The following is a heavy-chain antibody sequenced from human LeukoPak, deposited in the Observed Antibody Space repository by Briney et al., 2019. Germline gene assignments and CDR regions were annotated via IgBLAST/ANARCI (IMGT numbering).Heavy chain of an antibody. V-gene: IGHV5-51*01. CDR3: VRQYISSSFDY. Sequence: AESLQIFSYASACCFITYCNVCLRRQPAKSLEWMGLIYPGDSDTRYNPSFQGQVTTSADQSISTAYLQWSSLKASDTAMYYCVRQYISSSFDYWGQGNLVTVSS. J-gene: IGHJ4*02. CDR2: IYPGDSDT. CDR1: ACCFITYC. D-gene: IGHD6-13*01.